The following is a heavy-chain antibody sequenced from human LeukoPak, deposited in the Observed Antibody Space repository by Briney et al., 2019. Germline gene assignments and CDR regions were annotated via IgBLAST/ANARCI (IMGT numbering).Heavy chain of an antibody. CDR2: IYYSGST. V-gene: IGHV4-59*06. Sequence: SETLSLTCTVSGGSISTYYWNWIRQPPGKDLEWIGYIYYSGSTYYNPSLKSRVTISVDTSKNQFSLKLSSVTAADTAVYYCARVKGDYPDYWGQGTLVTVSS. D-gene: IGHD3-3*01. CDR3: ARVKGDYPDY. CDR1: GGSISTYY. J-gene: IGHJ4*02.